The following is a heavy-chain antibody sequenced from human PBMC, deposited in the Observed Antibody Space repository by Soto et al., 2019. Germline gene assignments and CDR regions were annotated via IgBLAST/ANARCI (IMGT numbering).Heavy chain of an antibody. CDR3: ARIRPGTIFFDY. D-gene: IGHD1-7*01. J-gene: IGHJ4*02. CDR2: ISYSGST. Sequence: SSETLSLTCTVSGGSINTYYWTWIRQPPGKGLEWIGYISYSGSTNYNPSLESRVTISVDTSKNQFSLKLTSVTAADTAVYYCARIRPGTIFFDYWGQGTLVTVSS. CDR1: GGSINTYY. V-gene: IGHV4-59*01.